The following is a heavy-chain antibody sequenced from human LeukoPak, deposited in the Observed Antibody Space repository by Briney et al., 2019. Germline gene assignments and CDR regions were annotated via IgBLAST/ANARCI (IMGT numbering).Heavy chain of an antibody. D-gene: IGHD3-22*01. CDR3: ARATLYDSLIDY. CDR2: IYYSGST. Sequence: SETLSLTCTVSGGSISSYYWSWIRQPPGKGLEWIGYIYYSGSTNYSPSLKSRVTISVDTSKNQFSLKLSSVTAADTAVYYCARATLYDSLIDYWGQGTLVTVSS. J-gene: IGHJ4*02. V-gene: IGHV4-59*01. CDR1: GGSISSYY.